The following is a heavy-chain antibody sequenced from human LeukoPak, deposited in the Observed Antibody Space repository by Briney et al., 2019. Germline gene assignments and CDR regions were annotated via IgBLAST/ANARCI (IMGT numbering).Heavy chain of an antibody. CDR3: ARGRKNIVAASVFDY. CDR1: GFTFSDHY. D-gene: IGHD1-26*01. V-gene: IGHV3-72*01. J-gene: IGHJ4*02. CDR2: IRNKANRYST. Sequence: GGSLRLSCAASGFTFSDHYMDWVRQAPGKGLDGVGRIRNKANRYSTQYAASVKGRFTISRDDSKNSLYLQMNSLKPEDTAIYYCARGRKNIVAASVFDYWGQGTLVTVSS.